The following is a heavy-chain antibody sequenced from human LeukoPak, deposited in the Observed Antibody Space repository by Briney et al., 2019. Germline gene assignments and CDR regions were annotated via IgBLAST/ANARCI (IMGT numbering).Heavy chain of an antibody. CDR2: INPNSGGI. V-gene: IGHV1-2*02. D-gene: IGHD6-19*01. CDR1: GYTFTGYY. Sequence: ASVKVSCKASGYTFTGYYMHWVRQAPGQGLEWTGWINPNSGGINYAQRFQGRVTMTRDTSISTAYMELSRLRSDDTAVYYCARDPLQWLVQYYFDYWGQGTLVTVSS. CDR3: ARDPLQWLVQYYFDY. J-gene: IGHJ4*02.